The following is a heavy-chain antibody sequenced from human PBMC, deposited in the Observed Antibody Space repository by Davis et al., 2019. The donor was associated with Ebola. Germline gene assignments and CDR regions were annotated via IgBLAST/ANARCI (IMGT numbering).Heavy chain of an antibody. D-gene: IGHD2-2*02. CDR1: GFTFSSYW. V-gene: IGHV3-7*03. CDR3: ARDPLGYTDDNDS. J-gene: IGHJ4*02. Sequence: GESLKISCAASGFTFSSYWMSWVRQAPGKGLEWVANIKQDGSEKYYVDSVKGRFTISRDNAKNSLYLQMNSLRAEDTAVYYCARDPLGYTDDNDSWGQGTLVIVSS. CDR2: IKQDGSEK.